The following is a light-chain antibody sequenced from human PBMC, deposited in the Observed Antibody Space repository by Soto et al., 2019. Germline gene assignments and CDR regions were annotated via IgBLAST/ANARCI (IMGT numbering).Light chain of an antibody. CDR2: SNN. V-gene: IGLV1-44*01. CDR3: AAWEDSLTGPYV. CDR1: SSNIGSNT. J-gene: IGLJ1*01. Sequence: QSVLTQPPSASGTPGQRVTISCSGSSSNIGSNTVNWYQQLPGTAPKLLIYSNNQRPSGVPDRFSGSKSGTSASLAISGLQSEDEADYYCAAWEDSLTGPYVFGTGTKLTVL.